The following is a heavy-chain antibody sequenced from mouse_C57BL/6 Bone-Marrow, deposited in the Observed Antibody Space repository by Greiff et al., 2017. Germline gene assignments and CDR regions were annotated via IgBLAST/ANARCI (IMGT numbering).Heavy chain of an antibody. CDR3: ATITTDDY. V-gene: IGHV1-59*01. Sequence: QVQLQQPGAELVRPGPSVKLSCKASGYTFTSYWMHWVKQRPGQGLEWIGVIDPSDSYTNYNQKFKGKATLTVDTSSSTAYMQLSSLTSEASAVYYCATITTDDYWGQGTTLTVSS. J-gene: IGHJ2*01. D-gene: IGHD1-1*01. CDR1: GYTFTSYW. CDR2: IDPSDSYT.